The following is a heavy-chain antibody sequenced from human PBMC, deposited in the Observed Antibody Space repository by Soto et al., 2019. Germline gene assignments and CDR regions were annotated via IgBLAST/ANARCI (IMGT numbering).Heavy chain of an antibody. CDR3: AKDLYYYDSSGYYLFDY. Sequence: GGSLRLSCAASGFTFSSYAMSWVRQAPGKGLEWVSAISGSGGSTYYADSVKGRFTISRDNSKNTLYLQMNSLRAEDTAVYYCAKDLYYYDSSGYYLFDYWGQGTLVTVS. D-gene: IGHD3-22*01. CDR2: ISGSGGST. V-gene: IGHV3-23*01. J-gene: IGHJ4*02. CDR1: GFTFSSYA.